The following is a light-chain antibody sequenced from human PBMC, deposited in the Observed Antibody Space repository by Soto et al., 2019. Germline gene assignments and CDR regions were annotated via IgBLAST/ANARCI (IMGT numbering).Light chain of an antibody. J-gene: IGLJ2*01. CDR1: SSDIGTYNL. CDR3: CSYVGNYSWL. Sequence: QSALTQPASVSGSPGQSITISCTGTSSDIGTYNLVSWYQHYPDKAPKLMIYDVTKRPSGVPDRFSGSKSGNTASLTISGLQAEDEADYYCCSYVGNYSWLFGGGTQLTVL. V-gene: IGLV2-23*02. CDR2: DVT.